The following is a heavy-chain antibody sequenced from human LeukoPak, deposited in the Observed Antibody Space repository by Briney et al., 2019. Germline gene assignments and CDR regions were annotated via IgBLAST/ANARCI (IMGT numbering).Heavy chain of an antibody. J-gene: IGHJ6*02. V-gene: IGHV3-7*01. CDR3: ARDYTATGAMDV. CDR2: IKQDGTVQ. Sequence: GGSLRLSCAASGFALSAYWMNWVRQAPGKGLQWLANIKQDGTVQHYVDSVKGRFTISRDNAKDSLFLQMNSLRAEDTALYYCARDYTATGAMDVWGQGTTVTVS. D-gene: IGHD2-21*02. CDR1: GFALSAYW.